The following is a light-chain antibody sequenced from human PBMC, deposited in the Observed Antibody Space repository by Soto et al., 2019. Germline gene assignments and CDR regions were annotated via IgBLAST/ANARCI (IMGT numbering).Light chain of an antibody. V-gene: IGLV2-8*01. Sequence: QSALTQPPSASGSPGQSVTISCTGTISDGGGYNYVSWYQQHPGKAPKLMIYEVSERPSGVPDRFSGSTSGNTASLTVSGLQAEDEADYYCGSYAGFNNYVAFGGGTQLTVL. J-gene: IGLJ2*01. CDR1: ISDGGGYNY. CDR3: GSYAGFNNYVA. CDR2: EVS.